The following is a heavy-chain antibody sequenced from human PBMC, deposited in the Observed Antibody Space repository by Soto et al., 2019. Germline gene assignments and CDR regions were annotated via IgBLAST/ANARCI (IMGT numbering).Heavy chain of an antibody. J-gene: IGHJ5*02. CDR1: GGSFSGYY. CDR2: INHSGST. D-gene: IGHD2-15*01. CDR3: AREIGYCSGGSCSNLFDP. Sequence: SETLSLTCAVYGGSFSGYYWSWIRQPPGRGLEWIGEINHSGSTNYNPSLKSRVTISVDTSKNQFSLKLSSVTAADTAVYYCAREIGYCSGGSCSNLFDPWGQGTLVTVSS. V-gene: IGHV4-34*01.